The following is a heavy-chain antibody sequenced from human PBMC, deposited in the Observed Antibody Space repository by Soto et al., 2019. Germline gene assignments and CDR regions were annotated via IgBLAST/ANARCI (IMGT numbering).Heavy chain of an antibody. Sequence: SETLSLTCAVYGASFSDYFWSWIRQPPGKGPERIGEINHIGSTNYNPSLESRVTLSVDTSKNHFSLRLTSVTAADTAVYYCARGRVGTTVWNWFGPWGQGTPVTVS. CDR1: GASFSDYF. J-gene: IGHJ5*02. D-gene: IGHD1-26*01. CDR2: INHIGST. V-gene: IGHV4-34*01. CDR3: ARGRVGTTVWNWFGP.